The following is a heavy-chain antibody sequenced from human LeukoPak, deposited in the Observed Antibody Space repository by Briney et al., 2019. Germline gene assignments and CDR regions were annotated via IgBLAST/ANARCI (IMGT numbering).Heavy chain of an antibody. J-gene: IGHJ5*02. V-gene: IGHV4-39*01. Sequence: NPSETLSLTCTLSGGSIITSTYYWGWIRRPPGKGLEWIGSFYYSGSTYYNPSLKSRVTVSADTSKNQFSLKLSSVTAADTAVYYCASTLRFLEWSPFDPWGQGTLATVSS. CDR2: FYYSGST. CDR1: GGSIITSTYY. D-gene: IGHD3-3*01. CDR3: ASTLRFLEWSPFDP.